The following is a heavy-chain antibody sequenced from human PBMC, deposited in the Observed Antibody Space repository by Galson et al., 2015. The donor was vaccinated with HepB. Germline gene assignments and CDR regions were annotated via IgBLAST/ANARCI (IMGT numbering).Heavy chain of an antibody. J-gene: IGHJ3*02. V-gene: IGHV3-30*04. CDR2: ISYDGSNK. Sequence: SLRLSCAASGFTFSSYAMHWVRQAPGKGLEWVAVISYDGSNKYYADSVKGRFTISRDNSKNTLYLQMNSLRAEDTAVYYCAKDSAGMVYAFDIWGQGTMVTVSS. CDR1: GFTFSSYA. CDR3: AKDSAGMVYAFDI. D-gene: IGHD3-10*01.